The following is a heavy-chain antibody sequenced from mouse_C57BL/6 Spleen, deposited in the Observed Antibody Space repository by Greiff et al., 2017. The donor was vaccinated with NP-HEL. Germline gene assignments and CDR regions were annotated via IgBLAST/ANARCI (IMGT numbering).Heavy chain of an antibody. CDR1: GYTFTSYW. Sequence: QVQLQQPGAELVKPGASVKLSCKASGYTFTSYWMHWVKQRPGQGLEWIGRINPNSGSTNYNEKFKSKATLTVDKSSSTAYMQRSSLTSEDSAVYYCSRDWDNGYWGQGTTLTVSS. V-gene: IGHV1-64*01. D-gene: IGHD4-1*01. CDR2: INPNSGST. J-gene: IGHJ2*01. CDR3: SRDWDNGY.